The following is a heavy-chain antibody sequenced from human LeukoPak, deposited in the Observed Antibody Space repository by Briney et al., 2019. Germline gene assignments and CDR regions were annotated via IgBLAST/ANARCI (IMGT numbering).Heavy chain of an antibody. CDR3: ASPKRS. CDR1: GYSISSGYY. CDR2: IYHSGST. V-gene: IGHV4-38-2*01. Sequence: SETLSLTCAVSGYSISSGYYWGWIRQPPGKGLEWIGSIYHSGSTYYNPSLKSRVTISVDTSKNQFSLKLSSVTAADTAVYYCASPKRSWGQGTLVTVSS. J-gene: IGHJ5*02.